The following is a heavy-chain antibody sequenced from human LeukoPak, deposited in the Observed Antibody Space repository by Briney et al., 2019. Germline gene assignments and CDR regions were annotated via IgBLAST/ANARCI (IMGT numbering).Heavy chain of an antibody. CDR2: TRGKAYGGTT. Sequence: GSLRLSCTASGFTFGDYAMSWVRQAPGKGLEWVGFTRGKAYGGTTEYAASVKGRFTISKDDSKSIAYLQMNSLKTEDTAVYYCTRYLGAPGDWGQGTLVTVSS. CDR1: GFTFGDYA. V-gene: IGHV3-49*04. CDR3: TRYLGAPGD. D-gene: IGHD1-1*01. J-gene: IGHJ4*02.